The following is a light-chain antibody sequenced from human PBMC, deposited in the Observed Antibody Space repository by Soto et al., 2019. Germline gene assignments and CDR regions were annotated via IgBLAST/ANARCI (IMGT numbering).Light chain of an antibody. CDR1: RSNIGRNT. CDR2: TDN. V-gene: IGLV1-44*01. CDR3: AAWDDSLNGPV. J-gene: IGLJ3*02. Sequence: QAVVTQPPSASGTPGQRVSISCSGSRSNIGRNTANWYQQLPGTAPKLLIHTDNQRPSGVSDRFSGSKSGTSASLAISELQSEDEADYYCAAWDDSLNGPVFGGGNKVTVL.